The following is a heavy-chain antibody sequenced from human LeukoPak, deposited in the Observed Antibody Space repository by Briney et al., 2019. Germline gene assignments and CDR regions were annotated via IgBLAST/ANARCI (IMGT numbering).Heavy chain of an antibody. Sequence: GGSLRLSCAASGFNFSDYHMTWIRQAPGKGLEWVSYISGSGHKTYYADSAKGRFTISRDNAKNSLYLQMNSLRAEDRAVYYCARDNYDSSGYPYWGQGTLVTVSS. CDR3: ARDNYDSSGYPY. J-gene: IGHJ4*02. V-gene: IGHV3-11*04. CDR1: GFNFSDYH. CDR2: ISGSGHKT. D-gene: IGHD3-22*01.